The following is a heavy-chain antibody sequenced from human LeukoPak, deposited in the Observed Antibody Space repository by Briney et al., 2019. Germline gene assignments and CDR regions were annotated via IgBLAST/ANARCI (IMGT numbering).Heavy chain of an antibody. Sequence: GGCLRLSCAAAGLTVSGSAMDWVRQASGEGLEWVGRIRSKTNNYATAYAAAVEERFAISRDYSPNTAYLQMNSLRAEDTAVYYCAKVRIPYYGSGSYYNPLFFDYWGQGTLVTVSS. CDR3: AKVRIPYYGSGSYYNPLFFDY. CDR1: GLTVSGSA. J-gene: IGHJ4*02. D-gene: IGHD3-10*01. V-gene: IGHV3-73*01. CDR2: IRSKTNNYAT.